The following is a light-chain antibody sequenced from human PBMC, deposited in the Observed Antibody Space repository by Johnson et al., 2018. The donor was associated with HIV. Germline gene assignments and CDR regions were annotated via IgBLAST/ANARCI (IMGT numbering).Light chain of an antibody. V-gene: IGLV1-51*01. CDR2: ENK. J-gene: IGLJ1*01. CDR3: GTWDSSLYVFV. Sequence: QSVLTQPPSVSAAPGQTVTISCSGSSSNIGNNYVSWYQQLPGTVPKLLIYENKARPSGIPDRFSGSKSATSATLAITGLQTGDEADYYCGTWDSSLYVFVFGSGTKVTVL. CDR1: SSNIGNNY.